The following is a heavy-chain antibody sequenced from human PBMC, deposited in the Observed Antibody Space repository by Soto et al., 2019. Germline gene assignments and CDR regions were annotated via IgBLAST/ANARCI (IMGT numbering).Heavy chain of an antibody. Sequence: SETLSLTCTVSGGSISSGGYYWSWIRQHPGKGLEWIGYIYYSGSTYYNPSLKSRVTISVDTSKNQFSLKLSSVTAADTAVYYCARDHKFDYGGNLGGADVWGQGTTVT. D-gene: IGHD4-17*01. CDR2: IYYSGST. CDR3: ARDHKFDYGGNLGGADV. J-gene: IGHJ6*02. CDR1: GGSISSGGYY. V-gene: IGHV4-31*03.